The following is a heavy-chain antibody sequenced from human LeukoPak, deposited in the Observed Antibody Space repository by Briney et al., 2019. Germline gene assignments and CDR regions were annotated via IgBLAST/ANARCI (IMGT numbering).Heavy chain of an antibody. J-gene: IGHJ4*02. CDR3: ARQGIAAAGPY. CDR2: ISSNGGST. CDR1: GFTFSRYS. D-gene: IGHD6-13*01. V-gene: IGHV3-64*01. Sequence: AGGSLRLSCAASGFTFSRYSMHWVRQAPGKGLEYVSAISSNGGSTYYANSVKGRFTISRDNAKNSLYLQMNSLRAEDTAVYYCARQGIAAAGPYWGQGTLVTVSS.